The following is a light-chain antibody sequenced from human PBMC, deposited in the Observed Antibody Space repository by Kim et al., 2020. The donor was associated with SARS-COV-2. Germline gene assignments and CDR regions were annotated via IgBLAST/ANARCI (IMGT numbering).Light chain of an antibody. CDR1: ASDVGAYNL. CDR3: CSYAGSSSWV. J-gene: IGLJ3*02. V-gene: IGLV2-23*01. Sequence: GQVITISCTGTASDVGAYNLVSWYQQYPGKGPKLIIYEGNKRAPGVSNRFSGSKSGSWASLTISGLQPEDEAEYHCCSYAGSSSWVFGGGTQLTVL. CDR2: EGN.